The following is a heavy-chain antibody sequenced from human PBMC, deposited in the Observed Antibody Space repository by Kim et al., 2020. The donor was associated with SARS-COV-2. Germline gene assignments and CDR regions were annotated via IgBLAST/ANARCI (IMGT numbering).Heavy chain of an antibody. CDR2: IDPSDSYT. Sequence: GESLKISCKGSGYSFTSYWISWVRQMPGKGLEWMGRIDPSDSYTNYSPSFQGHVTISADKSISTAYLQWSSLKASDTAMYYCARQGSWEQTHDNWFDPWGQGTLVTVSS. J-gene: IGHJ5*02. CDR1: GYSFTSYW. V-gene: IGHV5-10-1*01. D-gene: IGHD1-26*01. CDR3: ARQGSWEQTHDNWFDP.